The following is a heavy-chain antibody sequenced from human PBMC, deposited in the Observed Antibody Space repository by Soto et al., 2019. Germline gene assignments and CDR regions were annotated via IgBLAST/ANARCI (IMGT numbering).Heavy chain of an antibody. D-gene: IGHD3-22*01. CDR1: GFTFSSYA. CDR2: ISGSGGST. V-gene: IGHV3-23*01. CDR3: EKDQDYDSSGYYVDY. J-gene: IGHJ4*02. Sequence: GGSLRLSCAASGFTFSSYAMSWVRQAPGNGLEWVSAISGSGGSTYYADSVKGRFTISRDNSKNTLYLQMNSLRAEDTAVYYCEKDQDYDSSGYYVDYWGQGTLVTVSS.